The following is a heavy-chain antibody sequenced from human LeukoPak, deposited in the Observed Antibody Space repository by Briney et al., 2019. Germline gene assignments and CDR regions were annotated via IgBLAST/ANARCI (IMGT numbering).Heavy chain of an antibody. V-gene: IGHV4-30-2*01. D-gene: IGHD2-2*01. J-gene: IGHJ4*02. Sequence: SQTLSLTCAVSGGSISSGGYSWSWIRQPPGKGLEWIGYIYHSGSTYYNPSLKSRVTISVDRSKNQFSLKLGSVTAADTAVYYCARVGCSSTSCYPDYWGQGTLVTVSS. CDR1: GGSISSGGYS. CDR3: ARVGCSSTSCYPDY. CDR2: IYHSGST.